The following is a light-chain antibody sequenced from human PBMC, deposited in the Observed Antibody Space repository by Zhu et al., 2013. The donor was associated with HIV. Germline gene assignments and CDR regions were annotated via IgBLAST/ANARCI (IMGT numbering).Light chain of an antibody. CDR1: PSASTSY. V-gene: IGKV3-20*01. CDR2: GSS. CDR3: QRFGSSVTWT. Sequence: EIVLTQSPGTLSLSPGESATLSCRASPSASTSYFAWYQVKPGQPPRLLITGSSNRATGIPDRFSGSGSGTDFTLTITGLEPEDFGMYFCQRFGSSVTWTFGQGTKLEIK. J-gene: IGKJ1*01.